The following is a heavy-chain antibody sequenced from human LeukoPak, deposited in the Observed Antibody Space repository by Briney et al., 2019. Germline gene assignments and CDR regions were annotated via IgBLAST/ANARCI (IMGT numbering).Heavy chain of an antibody. Sequence: PGGSLRLSCAASGFTFSNAWMSWVRQAPGKGLEWVGRIKSKTDGGTTDYAAPVKGRFTISRDDSKNTLYLQMNSLKTEDTAVYYCTTDVAPFTVTYDYWGQGTLVTVSS. CDR2: IKSKTDGGTT. V-gene: IGHV3-15*01. D-gene: IGHD4-11*01. CDR3: TTDVAPFTVTYDY. J-gene: IGHJ4*02. CDR1: GFTFSNAW.